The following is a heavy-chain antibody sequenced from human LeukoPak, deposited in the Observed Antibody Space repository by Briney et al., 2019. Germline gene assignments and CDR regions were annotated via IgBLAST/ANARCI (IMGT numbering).Heavy chain of an antibody. CDR3: ASDVIAGARSDAFDI. Sequence: PGGSLRLSCAASGFTFSSYAMSWIRQAPGKGLEWVSYISSSGSTIYYADSVKGRFTISRDNAKNSLYLQMNSLRAEDTAVYYCASDVIAGARSDAFDIWGQGTMVTVSS. D-gene: IGHD1-26*01. CDR1: GFTFSSYA. V-gene: IGHV3-11*01. CDR2: ISSSGSTI. J-gene: IGHJ3*02.